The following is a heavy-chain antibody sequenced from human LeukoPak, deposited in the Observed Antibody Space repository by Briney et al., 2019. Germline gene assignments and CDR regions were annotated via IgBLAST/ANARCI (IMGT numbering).Heavy chain of an antibody. V-gene: IGHV3-23*01. CDR3: AKAVQTYYYDSSAPGGY. D-gene: IGHD3-22*01. CDR1: GFTFSSYA. Sequence: GGSLRLSCAASGFTFSSYAMSWVRQAPGKGLEWVSAISGSGGSTHYADSVKGRFTISRDNSKNTLYLQMNSLRAEDTAVYYCAKAVQTYYYDSSAPGGYWGQGTLVTVSS. J-gene: IGHJ4*02. CDR2: ISGSGGST.